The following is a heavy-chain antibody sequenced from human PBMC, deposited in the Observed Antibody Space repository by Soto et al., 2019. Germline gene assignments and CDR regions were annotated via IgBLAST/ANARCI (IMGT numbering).Heavy chain of an antibody. CDR3: ARSQGSSTSLEIYYYYYYGMDV. D-gene: IGHD2-2*01. CDR1: GGTFGSYA. J-gene: IGHJ6*02. CDR2: IIPITGTA. Sequence: QVQLVQSGAEVKKPGSSVKVSCKASGGTFGSYAISWVRQAPGQGPEWMGGIIPITGTANYAQKFQGRVQITADESTSTASMQLSSLRSADTAVYYCARSQGSSTSLEIYYYYYYGMDVWGQGTTVTVSS. V-gene: IGHV1-69*01.